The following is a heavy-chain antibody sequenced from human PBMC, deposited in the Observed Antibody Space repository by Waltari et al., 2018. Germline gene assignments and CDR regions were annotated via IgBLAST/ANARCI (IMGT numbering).Heavy chain of an antibody. CDR3: ARVKVDTSGIFDY. D-gene: IGHD3-22*01. J-gene: IGHJ4*02. CDR2: IYYSGGT. CDR1: GYSISSNW. V-gene: IGHV4-28*06. Sequence: QVQLQESGPGLVKPSDTLSLTCAVSGYSISSNWWGWIRQPPGKGLEWIGYIYYSGGTNYNPSLKSRVTMSVDTSKNQVSLKLSSVTALDTAMYYCARVKVDTSGIFDYWGQGTLVTVSS.